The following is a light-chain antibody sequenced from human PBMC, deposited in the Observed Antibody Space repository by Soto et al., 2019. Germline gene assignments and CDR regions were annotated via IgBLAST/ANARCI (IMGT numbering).Light chain of an antibody. J-gene: IGLJ3*02. CDR3: NSYAGSNIV. Sequence: QSALPHPPSPSKSPGQPVPISCTGPRRDVGAYNHVPWFQQHPGKAPNLMIYEVSKRPSGVPDRFSGSKSGNTASLTVSGLQAEDEADYYCNSYAGSNIVFGGGTKLTVL. V-gene: IGLV2-8*02. CDR2: EVS. CDR1: RRDVGAYNH.